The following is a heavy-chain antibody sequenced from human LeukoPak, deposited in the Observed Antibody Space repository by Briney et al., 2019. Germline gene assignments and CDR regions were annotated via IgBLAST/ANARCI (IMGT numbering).Heavy chain of an antibody. CDR2: IYSGGST. J-gene: IGHJ4*02. CDR1: GFIFYEYG. CDR3: AKRSSTSSGYFDF. Sequence: GGSLRLSCEGSGFIFYEYGMSWVRQAPGKGLEAVSVIYSGGSTYYAESVRGGFTISRYNSKNTIYLQMNSLRAEDTAIYYCAKRSSTSSGYFDFWGRGTLVTVSS. D-gene: IGHD3-22*01. V-gene: IGHV3-23*01.